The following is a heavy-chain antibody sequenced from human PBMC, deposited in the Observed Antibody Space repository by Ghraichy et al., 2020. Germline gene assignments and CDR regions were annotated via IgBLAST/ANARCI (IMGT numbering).Heavy chain of an antibody. J-gene: IGHJ4*02. V-gene: IGHV3-23*01. D-gene: IGHD3-9*01. CDR3: ATRPYYDILTGYGGLDF. CDR1: GFTFSNYA. CDR2: ISGTGGST. Sequence: GESLNISCPASGFTFSNYAMRWFRQAPGKGLEWASAISGTGGSTYYADSVKGRFTISRDNSKNTLYLQMNSLRAEDTAVYYCATRPYYDILTGYGGLDFWGQGTLVTVSS.